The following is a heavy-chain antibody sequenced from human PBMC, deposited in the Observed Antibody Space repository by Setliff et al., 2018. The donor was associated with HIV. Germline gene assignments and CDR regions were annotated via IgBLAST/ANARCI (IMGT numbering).Heavy chain of an antibody. CDR3: ATSPHGGRGRY. Sequence: SETLSLTCAVSGYSISSGYYWGWIRQPPGKGLEWIGSIYHSGNTYYNPSLKSRVTISVDTSKNQFSLKPTSVTAADTAVYYCATSPHGGRGRYWGQGELVTVSS. CDR1: GYSISSGYY. D-gene: IGHD2-15*01. J-gene: IGHJ4*02. CDR2: IYHSGNT. V-gene: IGHV4-38-2*01.